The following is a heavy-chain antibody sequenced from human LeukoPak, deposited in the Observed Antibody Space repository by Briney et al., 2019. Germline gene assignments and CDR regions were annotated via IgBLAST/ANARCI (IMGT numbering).Heavy chain of an antibody. CDR3: ARTPTTEAPFFDY. Sequence: GGSLRLSCAASGFMFSSYAMSWVRQAPGKGLEWVSVISGSGAGTYYADSVKGRFTISRDNSKNTLYLQMNSLRAEDTAVYYCARTPTTEAPFFDYWXXXTLVTVSS. V-gene: IGHV3-23*01. D-gene: IGHD4-11*01. J-gene: IGHJ4*01. CDR2: ISGSGAGT. CDR1: GFMFSSYA.